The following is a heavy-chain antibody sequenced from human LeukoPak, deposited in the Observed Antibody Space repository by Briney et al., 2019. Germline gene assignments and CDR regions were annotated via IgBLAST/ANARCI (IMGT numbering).Heavy chain of an antibody. V-gene: IGHV4-38-2*02. CDR2: FYYGRGT. CDR3: VRGGGVAASIVGF. D-gene: IGHD6-19*01. Sequence: SETLSLICTVSGYSITSGYYWAWIRRPPGRGLEWIGGFYYGRGTYYNPSLKSRLNISVGTSKDQLSLNLSSVTAADSAIYYCVRGGGVAASIVGFWGRGTLVTVSS. J-gene: IGHJ4*02. CDR1: GYSITSGYY.